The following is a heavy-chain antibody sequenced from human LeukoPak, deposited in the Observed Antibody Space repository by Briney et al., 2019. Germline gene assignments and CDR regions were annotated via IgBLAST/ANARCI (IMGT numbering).Heavy chain of an antibody. CDR2: ISSSSSTI. CDR1: GFTFSSYS. J-gene: IGHJ4*02. D-gene: IGHD2/OR15-2a*01. Sequence: PGGSLRLSCAASGFTFSSYSMNWVRQAPGKGLEWVSYISSSSSTIYYAGSVKGRFTISRDNAKNSLYLQMNSLRAEDTAVYYCARVRRDAIYDYLDYWGQGTLVTVSS. V-gene: IGHV3-48*01. CDR3: ARVRRDAIYDYLDY.